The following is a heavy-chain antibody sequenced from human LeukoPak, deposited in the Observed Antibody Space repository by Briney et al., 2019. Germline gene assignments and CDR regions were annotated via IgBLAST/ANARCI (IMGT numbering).Heavy chain of an antibody. J-gene: IGHJ4*02. CDR2: IYYGGTT. V-gene: IGHV4-31*03. CDR1: GGSISSGAYF. Sequence: SETLSLTCNVSGGSISSGAYFWSWIRQHPGKGLEWIGFIYYGGTTYYNPSLKSRLTLSKDTTKNHFSLTQSSVTAADTDEYYCAVEHGSGGDSFDYWGQGTLVTVSS. D-gene: IGHD5-12*01. CDR3: AVEHGSGGDSFDY.